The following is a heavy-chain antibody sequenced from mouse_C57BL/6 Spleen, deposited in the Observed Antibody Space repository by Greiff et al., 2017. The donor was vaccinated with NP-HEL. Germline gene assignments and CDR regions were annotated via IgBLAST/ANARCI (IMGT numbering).Heavy chain of an antibody. CDR2: IHPNSGST. J-gene: IGHJ2*01. CDR3: ARSAQVRGDFDY. CDR1: GYTFTSYW. D-gene: IGHD3-2*02. V-gene: IGHV1-64*01. Sequence: VQLQQPGAELVKPGASVKLSCKASGYTFTSYWMHWVKQRPGQGLEWIGMIHPNSGSTNYNEKFKSKATLTVDKSSSTAYMQLSSLTSEDSAVYYCARSAQVRGDFDYWGQGTTLTVSS.